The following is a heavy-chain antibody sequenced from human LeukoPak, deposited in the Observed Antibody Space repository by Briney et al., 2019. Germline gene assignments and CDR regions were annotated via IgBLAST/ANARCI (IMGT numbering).Heavy chain of an antibody. CDR2: MNPNSGST. V-gene: IGHV1-8*01. CDR1: GYTFSSHD. CDR3: ARRVGSGWPVQH. J-gene: IGHJ1*01. D-gene: IGHD6-19*01. Sequence: GASVKVSCKASGYTFSSHDINWVRQATGQGLEWMGWMNPNSGSTGYAQKFQGRLNMTRNTSISTAYMELSSLRSEDTAVYYCARRVGSGWPVQHWGQGTLVTVSS.